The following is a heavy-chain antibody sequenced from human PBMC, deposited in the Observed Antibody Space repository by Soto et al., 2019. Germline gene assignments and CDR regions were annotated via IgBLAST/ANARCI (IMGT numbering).Heavy chain of an antibody. V-gene: IGHV3-48*03. CDR3: ARDRGGSYFDDAFDI. CDR1: GFTFSSYE. J-gene: IGHJ3*02. Sequence: GGSLRLSCAASGFTFSSYEMNWGRKAPGKGLEWVSYISSSGSTIYYADSVKGRFTISRDNAKNSLYLQMNSLRAEDTADYSCARDRGGSYFDDAFDIWGQGTMVTVSS. CDR2: ISSSGSTI. D-gene: IGHD1-26*01.